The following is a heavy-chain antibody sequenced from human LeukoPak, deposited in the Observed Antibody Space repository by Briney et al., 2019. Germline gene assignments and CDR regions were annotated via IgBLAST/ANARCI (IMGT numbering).Heavy chain of an antibody. CDR1: GFTFSSYW. CDR2: INSDGSST. D-gene: IGHD3-10*01. V-gene: IGHV3-74*01. CDR3: ASMVRGVAPFDP. Sequence: AGGSLRLSCAASGFTFSSYWMHWVRQAPGKGLVWVSRINSDGSSTSYADSVKGRFTISRDNAKNTLYLQMNSLRAEDTAVYYCASMVRGVAPFDPWGQGTLVTVSS. J-gene: IGHJ5*02.